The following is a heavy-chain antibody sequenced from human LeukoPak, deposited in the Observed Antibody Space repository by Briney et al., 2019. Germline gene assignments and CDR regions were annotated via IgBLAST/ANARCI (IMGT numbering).Heavy chain of an antibody. Sequence: ASVKVSCKVSGYTLTELSMHWVRQAPGKGLEWMGGFDPEDGETIYAQKFQGRVTITADESTSTAYMELSSLRSEDTAVYYCARDHYDFWSGYYKPNWFDPWGQGTLVTVSS. J-gene: IGHJ5*02. D-gene: IGHD3-3*01. CDR1: GYTLTELS. V-gene: IGHV1-24*01. CDR3: ARDHYDFWSGYYKPNWFDP. CDR2: FDPEDGET.